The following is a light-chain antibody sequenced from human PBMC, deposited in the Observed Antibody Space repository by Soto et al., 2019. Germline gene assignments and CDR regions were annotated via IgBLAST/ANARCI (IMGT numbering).Light chain of an antibody. J-gene: IGKJ4*01. CDR2: GAS. CDR1: QRVSSSY. CDR3: QQYGSSPLT. Sequence: IVLTQPPGTLSLSPGERAALSCRASQRVSSSYLAWYQQKPGQAPRLLIYGASSRATGIPDRFSGSGSGTDFTLTISRLEPEDFAVYYCQQYGSSPLTFGGGTTVEIK. V-gene: IGKV3-20*01.